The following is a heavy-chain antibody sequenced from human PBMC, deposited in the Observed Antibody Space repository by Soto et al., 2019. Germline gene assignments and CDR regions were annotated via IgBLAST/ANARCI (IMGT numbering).Heavy chain of an antibody. Sequence: QLMQSGGGLVRPGGSLRLSCAASGFSFSSYWMSWVRQAPGKGPEWVANIKEDGGEQHYVDSVKGRVTISRDNTENSLFLQMNNLRAEDSAIYYCAITTSTVSYWFDPWGPGTQVTVSS. J-gene: IGHJ5*02. V-gene: IGHV3-7*03. D-gene: IGHD4-4*01. CDR3: AITTSTVSYWFDP. CDR2: IKEDGGEQ. CDR1: GFSFSSYW.